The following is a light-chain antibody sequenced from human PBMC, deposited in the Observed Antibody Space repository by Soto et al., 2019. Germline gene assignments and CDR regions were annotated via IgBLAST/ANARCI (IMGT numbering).Light chain of an antibody. J-gene: IGLJ2*01. CDR2: AVS. CDR1: SSDVSGYNS. CDR3: YSYKSTSNRV. V-gene: IGLV2-14*03. Sequence: QSALTQPASVSGSPGPSITISCSGTSSDVSGYNSVSWYQQHPCNAPKLIIYAVSNRPSGVSDRVSGSKSGNTASLTISGLQAEDEADSFCYSYKSTSNRVFGGGTKLTVL.